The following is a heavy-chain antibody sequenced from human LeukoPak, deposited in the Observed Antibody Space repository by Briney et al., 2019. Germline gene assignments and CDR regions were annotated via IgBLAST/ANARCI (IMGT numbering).Heavy chain of an antibody. V-gene: IGHV4-34*01. J-gene: IGHJ4*02. D-gene: IGHD6-19*01. CDR2: INHSGST. CDR1: GGSFSGYY. Sequence: SETLSLTCAVYGGSFSGYYWSWIRQPPGKGLEWIGEINHSGSTNYNPSLKSRVTISVDTSKNQFSLKLSSVTAADTAVYYCARQAVAGIYYFDYWGQGTLVTVSS. CDR3: ARQAVAGIYYFDY.